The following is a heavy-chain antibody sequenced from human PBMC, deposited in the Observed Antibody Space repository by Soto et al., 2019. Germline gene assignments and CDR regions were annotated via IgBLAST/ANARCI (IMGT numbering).Heavy chain of an antibody. CDR1: GFTFSSYW. CDR3: ARDPPRYCSGGSCYWT. D-gene: IGHD2-15*01. V-gene: IGHV3-7*01. J-gene: IGHJ5*02. Sequence: GGSLRLSCAASGFTFSSYWMSWVRQAPGKGLEWVANIKQDGSEKYYVDSVKGRFTISRDNAKNSLYLQMNSLRAEDTAVYYCARDPPRYCSGGSCYWTWGQGTLVTVSS. CDR2: IKQDGSEK.